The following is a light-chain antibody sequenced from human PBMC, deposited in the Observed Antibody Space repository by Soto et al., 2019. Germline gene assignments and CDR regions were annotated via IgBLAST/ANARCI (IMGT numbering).Light chain of an antibody. V-gene: IGLV2-14*01. J-gene: IGLJ1*01. CDR3: SSYITSSTYV. CDR1: SIDVGGYNY. Sequence: QSALTQPASVSGCPGQSIAISCTGTSIDVGGYNYVSWYQQHPGKAPKLMIYDVSNRPSGVSDRFSGSKSGNTASLTISGLQAEDEADYYCSSYITSSTYVFGTGTKVTVL. CDR2: DVS.